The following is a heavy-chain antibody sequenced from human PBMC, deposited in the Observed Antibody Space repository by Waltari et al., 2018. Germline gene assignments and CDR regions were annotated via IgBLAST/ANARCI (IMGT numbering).Heavy chain of an antibody. CDR1: GGTFSSYA. Sequence: QVQLVQSGAEVKKPGSSVKVSCKASGGTFSSYAISWFRQAPGQGLEWMGGIIPIFGTANYAQKFQGRVTITADESTSTAYMELSSLRSEDTAVYYCAIVVVIAFPNYYYGMDVWGQGTTVTVSS. D-gene: IGHD2-21*01. V-gene: IGHV1-69*13. J-gene: IGHJ6*02. CDR2: IIPIFGTA. CDR3: AIVVVIAFPNYYYGMDV.